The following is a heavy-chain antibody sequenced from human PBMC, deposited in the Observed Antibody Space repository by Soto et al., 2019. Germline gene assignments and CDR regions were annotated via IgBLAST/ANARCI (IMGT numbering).Heavy chain of an antibody. CDR2: IHPDSSVI. CDR1: GFTFSTHN. V-gene: IGHV3-48*01. D-gene: IGHD6-13*01. J-gene: IGHJ5*02. CDR3: ARGYHSSWFHL. Sequence: PGGSLRLSCVDSGFTFSTHNMNWVRQAPGKGLEWVSYIHPDSSVIYYADSVKGRFTISRDNAKNSLYLRMNSLRAEDTAVYFCARGYHSSWFHLWGRGTLVTVSS.